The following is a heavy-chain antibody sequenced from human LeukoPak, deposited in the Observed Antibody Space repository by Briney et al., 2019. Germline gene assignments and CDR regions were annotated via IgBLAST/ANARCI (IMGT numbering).Heavy chain of an antibody. V-gene: IGHV4-34*01. CDR3: ARALGGTAGYYFDY. CDR1: GGSFSGYY. Sequence: SETLSLTCAVYGGSFSGYYWSWIRQPPGKGREWIGEINHSGSTNYNPSLKSRVAISVDTSKNQFSLKLSSVTAADTAVYYCARALGGTAGYYFDYWGQGTLVTVSS. J-gene: IGHJ4*02. CDR2: INHSGST. D-gene: IGHD2-21*02.